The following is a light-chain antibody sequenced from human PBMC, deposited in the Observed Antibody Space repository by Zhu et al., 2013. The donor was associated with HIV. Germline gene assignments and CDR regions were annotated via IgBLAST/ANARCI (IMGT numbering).Light chain of an antibody. V-gene: IGKV2-28*01. CDR2: LGS. CDR3: VQTLHSPPTYT. J-gene: IGKJ2*01. CDR1: QSLLQYNGHNY. Sequence: DIVMTQSPLSLPVTPGEPASISCRSSQSLLQYNGHNYLDWFLQKPGQSPQLLIYLGSHRASGVPDRFSGSGSGTDFTLKISRVEAEDVGVYYCVQTLHSPPTYTFGQGTKLEIK.